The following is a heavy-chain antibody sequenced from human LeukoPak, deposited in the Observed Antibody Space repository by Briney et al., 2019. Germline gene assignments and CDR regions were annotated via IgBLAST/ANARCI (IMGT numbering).Heavy chain of an antibody. Sequence: SETLSLTCTVSGGSISSSSYYWGWIRQPPGKGLEWIGSFYYSGSTYYNPSLKSRVTISVDTSKNQFSLKLSSVTAADTAVYYCARRGYSSGLDYWGQGTLVTVSS. CDR1: GGSISSSSYY. D-gene: IGHD6-19*01. J-gene: IGHJ4*02. V-gene: IGHV4-39*01. CDR3: ARRGYSSGLDY. CDR2: FYYSGST.